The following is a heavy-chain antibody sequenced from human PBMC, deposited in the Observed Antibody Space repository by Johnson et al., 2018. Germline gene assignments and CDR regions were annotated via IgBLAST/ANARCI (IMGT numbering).Heavy chain of an antibody. J-gene: IGHJ3*02. CDR3: AKDRPAVWSGYPSWDRVFDI. V-gene: IGHV3-30-3*02. Sequence: QVQLVESGGGVVQPGRSLRLSCAASGFTFSSYAMHWVRQAPGKGLEWVAVISYDGSNKYYADSVKGRFTISRDNSKNTLDLQMNSLRAEDSAVYYCAKDRPAVWSGYPSWDRVFDIGGQGTMVTVSS. CDR1: GFTFSSYA. D-gene: IGHD3-3*01. CDR2: ISYDGSNK.